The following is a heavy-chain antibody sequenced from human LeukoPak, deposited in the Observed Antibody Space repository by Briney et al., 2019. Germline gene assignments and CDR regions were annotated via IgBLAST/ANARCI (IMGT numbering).Heavy chain of an antibody. CDR1: GFTFSSYG. CDR3: ARRVISTKSYFYYGMDV. J-gene: IGHJ6*02. Sequence: GGSLRLSCAASGFTFSSYGMHWVRQAPGKGLEWVAVISYDGSNKYYADSVKGRFTISRDNSKNSLYLQMNSLRAEDTAVYYCARRVISTKSYFYYGMDVWGQGTTVTVSS. CDR2: ISYDGSNK. V-gene: IGHV3-30*03. D-gene: IGHD2-2*01.